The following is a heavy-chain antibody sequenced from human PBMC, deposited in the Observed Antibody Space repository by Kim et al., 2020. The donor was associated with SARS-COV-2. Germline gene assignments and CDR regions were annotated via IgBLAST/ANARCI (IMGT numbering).Heavy chain of an antibody. V-gene: IGHV6-1*01. Sequence: YSVSVKSRMIITPDTSKNQFSLQLTSVTPEDTAVYYCARDPKWGVNAFDIWGQGTMVTVSS. D-gene: IGHD1-26*01. CDR3: ARDPKWGVNAFDI. J-gene: IGHJ3*02.